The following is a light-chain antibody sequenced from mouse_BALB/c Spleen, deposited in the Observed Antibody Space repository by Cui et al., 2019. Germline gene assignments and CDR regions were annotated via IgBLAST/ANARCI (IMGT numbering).Light chain of an antibody. V-gene: IGKV8-19*01. Sequence: DIVLTQCQSSLTVTAGEKVSLICKTSQRLFINSNQKNYLPWYQQKPGQPPKLLIYWASTRYSGVPDRFTGSGSGTDFTLTISSVEAEDLAVYYCQNSYSFPYTFGGGTKLEIK. J-gene: IGKJ2*01. CDR2: WAS. CDR1: QRLFINSNQKNY. CDR3: QNSYSFPYT.